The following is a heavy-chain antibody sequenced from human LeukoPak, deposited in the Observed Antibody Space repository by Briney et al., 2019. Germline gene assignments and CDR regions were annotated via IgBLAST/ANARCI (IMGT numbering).Heavy chain of an antibody. J-gene: IGHJ4*02. Sequence: SQTLSLTCAISGDSVSSNSAAWNWTRQSPSRGLEWLGRTYYKSKWYNDYAVSVQSRITINPDTSKNQFSLHLNSVTPEDTAVYYCARGWLRLGFDYWGQGTLVTVSS. V-gene: IGHV6-1*01. CDR2: TYYKSKWYN. D-gene: IGHD5-12*01. CDR1: GDSVSSNSAA. CDR3: ARGWLRLGFDY.